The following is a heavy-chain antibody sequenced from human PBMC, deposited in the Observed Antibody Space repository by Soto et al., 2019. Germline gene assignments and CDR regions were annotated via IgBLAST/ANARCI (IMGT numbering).Heavy chain of an antibody. CDR3: ARGDGRGSSGFYYYYGMDG. CDR1: GFTFTNYF. Sequence: QVQLVQSGAEVKKPGASVKVSCKASGFTFTNYFFHWVRQAPRQGLEWMGIISPYDGSTNYEQSLQGRVTMTSDTSTSTVYMELSSLRSEDTAVYYCARGDGRGSSGFYYYYGMDGWGHGTTVTVSS. CDR2: ISPYDGST. J-gene: IGHJ6*02. D-gene: IGHD6-25*01. V-gene: IGHV1-46*01.